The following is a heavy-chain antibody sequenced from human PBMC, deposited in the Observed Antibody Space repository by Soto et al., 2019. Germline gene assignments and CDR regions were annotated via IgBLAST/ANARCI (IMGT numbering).Heavy chain of an antibody. V-gene: IGHV4-39*01. CDR2: IYYSGST. Sequence: ASETLSLTCTVSGGSISSSSYYWGWIRQPPGKGLEWIGSIYYSGSTYYNPSLKSRVTISVDTSKNQFSLKLSSVTATDTAVYYCARLGSSWYTRWFDPWGQGTLVTVS. CDR1: GGSISSSSYY. D-gene: IGHD6-13*01. J-gene: IGHJ5*02. CDR3: ARLGSSWYTRWFDP.